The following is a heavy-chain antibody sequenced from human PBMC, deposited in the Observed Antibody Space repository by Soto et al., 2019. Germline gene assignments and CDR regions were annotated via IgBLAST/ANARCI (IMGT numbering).Heavy chain of an antibody. CDR1: GDAIKTETW. CDR3: AREGRLDWCES. J-gene: IGHJ5*01. Sequence: QVHLQESGPGLVKPSETLSLTCAVSGDAIKTETWWSWLRQLPGTGLEWIGEIKHTGDANANPALRGRGSMSVDRTKNQACLNLRSVSAAAAAAYVCAREGRLDWCESWGKGTLVTAS. CDR2: IKHTGDA. V-gene: IGHV4-4*02.